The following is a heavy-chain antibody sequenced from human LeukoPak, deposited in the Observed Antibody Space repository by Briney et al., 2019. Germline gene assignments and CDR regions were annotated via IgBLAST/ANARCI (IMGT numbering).Heavy chain of an antibody. Sequence: GGSLRLSCAASGFTFSSYWMSWVRQAPGKGLEWVANIKQDGSEKYYVDSVKGRFTISRDSSKNTLYLQMNSLRAEDAAVYYCAKDLGAGPFDYWGQGTLVTVSS. J-gene: IGHJ4*02. CDR2: IKQDGSEK. CDR3: AKDLGAGPFDY. D-gene: IGHD1-26*01. CDR1: GFTFSSYW. V-gene: IGHV3-7*01.